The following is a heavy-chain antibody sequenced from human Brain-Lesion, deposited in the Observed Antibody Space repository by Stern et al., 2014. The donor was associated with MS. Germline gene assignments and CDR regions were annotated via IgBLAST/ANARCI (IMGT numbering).Heavy chain of an antibody. Sequence: QLVESGPGLVKPSDTLSLTCSVSGDSLSSSTFYWGWIRQPPGKGPEWIGSVYYSGNTYYHPSLKSRVTISVDTSTNQFSLRLTSVTAADTAVYYCARHQLGYGYAYLRYWGQGTLVTVSS. CDR2: VYYSGNT. D-gene: IGHD5-18*01. CDR1: GDSLSSSTFY. J-gene: IGHJ4*02. CDR3: ARHQLGYGYAYLRY. V-gene: IGHV4-39*01.